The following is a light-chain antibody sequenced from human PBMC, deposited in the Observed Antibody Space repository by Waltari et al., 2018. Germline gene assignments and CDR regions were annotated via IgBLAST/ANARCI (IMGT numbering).Light chain of an antibody. CDR1: SSHAGGYNY. J-gene: IGLJ2*01. CDR2: EVS. Sequence: QPALTQPPSASGSPGPSVTISCTGTSSHAGGYNYVSWYQQHPGKAPKLMIYEVSKRPSGVPDRFSGSKSGNTASLTVSGLQAEDEADYYCSSYAGSNNLVFGGGTKLTVL. CDR3: SSYAGSNNLV. V-gene: IGLV2-8*01.